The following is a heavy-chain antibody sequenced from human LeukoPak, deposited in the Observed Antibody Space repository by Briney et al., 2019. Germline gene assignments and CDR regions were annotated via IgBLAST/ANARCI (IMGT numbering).Heavy chain of an antibody. D-gene: IGHD4-23*01. Sequence: GASVKVSCKASGYSFTSDAMNWVRQAPGQGLEWMGWINTNTGTPTYAQGFTGRFVFSLDTSVSTAYLQITSLKAEDSAVYYCVRDRWSLHYWGQGTLVTVSS. J-gene: IGHJ4*02. V-gene: IGHV7-4-1*02. CDR1: GYSFTSDA. CDR3: VRDRWSLHY. CDR2: INTNTGTP.